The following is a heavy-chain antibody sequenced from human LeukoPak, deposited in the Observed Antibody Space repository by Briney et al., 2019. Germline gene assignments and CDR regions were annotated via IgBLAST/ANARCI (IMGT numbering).Heavy chain of an antibody. J-gene: IGHJ4*02. CDR1: GHSFSTDW. CDR2: IYAGDADT. V-gene: IGHV5-51*01. CDR3: ARFRGELMDGFGF. Sequence: GDSLQISCKGSGHSFSTDWIAWVRQMPGKGLEWMGVIYAGDADTRYSPSFQGQVTISADKSLNTAYLQWTNLKASDTAMYYCARFRGELMDGFGFWGQGTLVTVSS. D-gene: IGHD1-7*01.